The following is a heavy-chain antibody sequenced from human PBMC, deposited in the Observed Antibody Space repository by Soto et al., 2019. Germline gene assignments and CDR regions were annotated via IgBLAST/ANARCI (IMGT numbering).Heavy chain of an antibody. CDR1: GFTFSTYA. D-gene: IGHD1-20*01. CDR3: ARLTITGADYYYGMDV. V-gene: IGHV3-30-3*01. CDR2: ISYDGTRT. Sequence: QVQLVESGGGVVQPGGSLRLSCAASGFTFSTYAMHWVRQAPGKGLEWVALISYDGTRTYFADSLKGRITISRDNSKNTLFLQMNSLRAADTAVYYCARLTITGADYYYGMDVWGQGTTVTVSS. J-gene: IGHJ6*02.